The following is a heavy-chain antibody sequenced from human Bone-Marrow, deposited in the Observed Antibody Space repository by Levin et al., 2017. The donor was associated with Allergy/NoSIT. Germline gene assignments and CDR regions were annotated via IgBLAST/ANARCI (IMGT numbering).Heavy chain of an antibody. V-gene: IGHV3-11*01. CDR1: GFTFSDYY. J-gene: IGHJ4*02. CDR3: ARVGILTGYSLTLGY. CDR2: ISSSGSTI. D-gene: IGHD3-9*01. Sequence: GESLKISCAASGFTFSDYYMSWIRQAPGKGLEWVSYISSSGSTIYYADSVKGRFTISRDNAKNSLYLQMNSLRAEDTAVYYCARVGILTGYSLTLGYWGQGTLVTVSS.